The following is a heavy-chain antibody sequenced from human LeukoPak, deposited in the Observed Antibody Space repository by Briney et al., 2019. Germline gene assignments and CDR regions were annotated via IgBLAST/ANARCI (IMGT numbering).Heavy chain of an antibody. CDR1: GGSFSGYY. CDR3: ARDGYGGTFDI. J-gene: IGHJ3*02. Sequence: SSETLSLTCAVYGGSFSGYYWSWIRQPPGKGLEWIGEINHSGSTNYNPSLKSRVTISVDTSKNQFSLKLSSVTAADTAVYYCARDGYGGTFDIWGQGTMVTVSS. V-gene: IGHV4-34*01. CDR2: INHSGST. D-gene: IGHD4/OR15-4a*01.